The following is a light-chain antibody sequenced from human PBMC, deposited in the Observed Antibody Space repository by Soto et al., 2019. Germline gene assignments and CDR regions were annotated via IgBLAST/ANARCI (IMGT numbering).Light chain of an antibody. Sequence: QSALTQPPSASGSPGQSVTISCTGTSGDVGGYNYVSWYQQHPGKAPKLMIYEVSKRPSGVPDRFSGSKSGNTASLTVSGLQAEDEADYYCSSYAGSSNFVVFGGGTKLTGL. CDR3: SSYAGSSNFVV. J-gene: IGLJ2*01. CDR2: EVS. CDR1: SGDVGGYNY. V-gene: IGLV2-8*01.